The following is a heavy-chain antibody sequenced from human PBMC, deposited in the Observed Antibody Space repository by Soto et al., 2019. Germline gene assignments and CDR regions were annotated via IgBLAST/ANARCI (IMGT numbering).Heavy chain of an antibody. D-gene: IGHD2-15*01. V-gene: IGHV1-69*02. CDR2: IIPILGIA. CDR1: GGTFSSYT. J-gene: IGHJ6*02. CDR3: ARGWSDIVVVVAATHYGMDV. Sequence: QVQLVQSGAEVKKPGSSVKVSCKASGGTFSSYTISWVRQAPGQGLEWMGRIIPILGIANYAQKFQGRVTSTADKSTSTAYMELSSLRSEDTAVYYCARGWSDIVVVVAATHYGMDVWGQGTTVTVSS.